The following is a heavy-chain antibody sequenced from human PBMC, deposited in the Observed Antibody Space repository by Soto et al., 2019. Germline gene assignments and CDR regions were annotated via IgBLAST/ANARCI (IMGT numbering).Heavy chain of an antibody. CDR2: ISYDGSNK. D-gene: IGHD3-16*01. V-gene: IGHV3-30-3*01. CDR3: ARNPYYDYVWQDYGMDV. J-gene: IGHJ6*02. CDR1: GFTFSSYA. Sequence: QVQLVESGGGVVQPGRSLRLSCAASGFTFSSYAMHWVRQAPGKGLEWVAVISYDGSNKYYADSVKGRFTISRDNSKNPLYLQMNSLRAEDTAVYYCARNPYYDYVWQDYGMDVWGQGTTVTVSS.